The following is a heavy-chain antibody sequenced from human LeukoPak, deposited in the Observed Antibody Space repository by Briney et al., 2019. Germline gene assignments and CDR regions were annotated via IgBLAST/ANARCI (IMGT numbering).Heavy chain of an antibody. J-gene: IGHJ3*02. CDR3: ARVTGDGRIAVVYDAFDI. CDR2: MNPNSGNT. CDR1: GYTFTSYD. D-gene: IGHD6-19*01. Sequence: ASVKVSCKASGYTFTSYDINWVRQATGQGLEWMGWMNPNSGNTGYAQKFQGRVTITRNTSISTAYMELSSLRSEDTAVYYCARVTGDGRIAVVYDAFDIWGQGTMVTVSS. V-gene: IGHV1-8*03.